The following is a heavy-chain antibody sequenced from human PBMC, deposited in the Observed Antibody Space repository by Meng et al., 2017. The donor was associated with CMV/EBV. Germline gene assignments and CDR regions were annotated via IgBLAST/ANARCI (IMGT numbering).Heavy chain of an antibody. CDR2: IGVGSGNT. CDR3: AADLYSGYEKYYDSSGYYY. J-gene: IGHJ4*02. D-gene: IGHD3-22*01. V-gene: IGHV1-58*01. CDR1: GFTFTSSA. Sequence: SVKVSCKASGFTFTSSAVQWVRQARGQRLEWIGWIGVGSGNTNYAQKFQERVTITRDMSTSTAYMELSSLRSEDTAVYYCAADLYSGYEKYYDSSGYYYWGQGTLVTISS.